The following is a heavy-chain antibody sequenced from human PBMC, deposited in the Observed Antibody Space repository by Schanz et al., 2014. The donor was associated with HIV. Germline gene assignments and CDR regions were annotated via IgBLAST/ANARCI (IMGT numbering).Heavy chain of an antibody. J-gene: IGHJ4*02. Sequence: EVQLLESGGGLVQPGGSLRLSCAASGFTFSSYAMSWVRQAPGKGLEWVSGISGNSGHTWYADSVKGRFTISRDNPKNRLYLQMDSLTAEDTAVYYCARRQWVAPDYWGQGTLVTVSS. D-gene: IGHD6-19*01. CDR2: ISGNSGHT. CDR1: GFTFSSYA. CDR3: ARRQWVAPDY. V-gene: IGHV3-23*01.